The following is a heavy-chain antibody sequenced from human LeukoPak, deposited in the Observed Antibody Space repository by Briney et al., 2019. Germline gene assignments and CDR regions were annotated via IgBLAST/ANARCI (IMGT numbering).Heavy chain of an antibody. V-gene: IGHV3-23*01. CDR1: GFTFSSYA. Sequence: GGSLRLSCAASGFTFSSYAMHWVCQAPGKGLEWVSAISGSGGSTYYADSVKGRFTISRDNSKNTLHLQMNNLRAEDTALYYCAKTPDIDMIEVGTSFDYWGQGTLVSVST. CDR3: AKTPDIDMIEVGTSFDY. D-gene: IGHD3-22*01. CDR2: ISGSGGST. J-gene: IGHJ4*02.